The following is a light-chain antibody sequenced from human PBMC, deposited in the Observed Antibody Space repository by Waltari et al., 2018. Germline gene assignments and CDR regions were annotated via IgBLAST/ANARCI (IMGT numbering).Light chain of an antibody. V-gene: IGKV1-6*01. J-gene: IGKJ4*01. CDR1: QSIRND. Sequence: AIQMTQSPSSLSASVGDRLTITCRASQSIRNDLGWYQQKPGKAPKLLIYAASSLQSGVPSRFSGSGSGTDFTLTISSLQPEDFATYYCLQDYNYPLTFGGGTKVEIK. CDR3: LQDYNYPLT. CDR2: AAS.